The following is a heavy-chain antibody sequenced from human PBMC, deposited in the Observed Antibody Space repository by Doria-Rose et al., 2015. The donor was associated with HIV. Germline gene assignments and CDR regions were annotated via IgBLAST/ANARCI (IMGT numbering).Heavy chain of an antibody. CDR3: ARIKSSRWYHKYYFDF. J-gene: IGHJ4*02. D-gene: IGHD6-13*01. Sequence: QVTLKESGPVLVKPTETLTLTCTVSGVSLSSPGMGVSWIRQPPGKALEWLANIFSDDERSYKPSMKSRLTVSSATSKSQVVLTMTDMDPVDTATYYCARIKSSRWYHKYYFDFWGQGTLVIVSA. CDR2: IFSDDER. CDR1: GVSLSSPGMG. V-gene: IGHV2-26*01.